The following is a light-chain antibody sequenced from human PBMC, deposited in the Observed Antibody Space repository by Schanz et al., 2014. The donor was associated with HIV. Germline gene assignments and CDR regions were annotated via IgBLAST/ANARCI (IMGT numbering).Light chain of an antibody. V-gene: IGLV2-14*03. CDR3: SSYTSSSDWV. J-gene: IGLJ3*02. CDR1: SSDVGVYNY. Sequence: QSVLTQPASVSGSPGQSITISCTGTSSDVGVYNYVSWYQQHPDTAPKLMIYDVSNRPSGVSNRFSGSKSGNTASLTISGLQAEDEADYYCSSYTSSSDWVFGGGTKLTVL. CDR2: DVS.